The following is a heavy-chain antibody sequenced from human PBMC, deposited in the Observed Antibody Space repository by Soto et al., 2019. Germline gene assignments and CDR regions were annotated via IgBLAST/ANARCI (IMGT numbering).Heavy chain of an antibody. CDR1: GYTFTSYA. D-gene: IGHD3-9*01. CDR2: INAGNGNT. V-gene: IGHV1-3*01. CDR3: ARTYYDILTGSYYYYGMDV. J-gene: IGHJ6*02. Sequence: GASVKVSCKASGYTFTSYAMHWVRQAPGQRLEWMGWINAGNGNTKYSQKFQGRVTITRDTSASTACMELSSLRSEDTAVYYCARTYYDILTGSYYYYGMDVWGQGTTVTVSS.